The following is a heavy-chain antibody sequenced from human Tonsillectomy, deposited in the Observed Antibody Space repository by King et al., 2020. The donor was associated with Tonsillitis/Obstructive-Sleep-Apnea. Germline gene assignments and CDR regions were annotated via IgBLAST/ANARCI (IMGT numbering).Heavy chain of an antibody. Sequence: VQLVESGGGLVKPGGSLRLSCAASGFTFSSYSMIWVRQAPGKGLEWVSSISSSSSYIYYADSVKGRFTISRDNAKNSLYLQMNSLRAEDTAVYYCARDTSTTWIQLWLGYFDYWGQGTLVTVSS. V-gene: IGHV3-21*01. CDR1: GFTFSSYS. CDR2: ISSSSSYI. CDR3: ARDTSTTWIQLWLGYFDY. D-gene: IGHD5-18*01. J-gene: IGHJ4*02.